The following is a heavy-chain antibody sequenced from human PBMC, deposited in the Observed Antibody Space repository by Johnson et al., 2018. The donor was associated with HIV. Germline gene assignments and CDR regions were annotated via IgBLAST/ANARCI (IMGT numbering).Heavy chain of an antibody. D-gene: IGHD6-19*01. CDR1: GFTFSSYA. Sequence: VQLVESGGGVVQPGRSLRLSCAASGFTFSSYAMHWVRQAPGKGLEWVANIKQDGSEKYYVDSVKGRFTISRDNAKNTLYLQMNSLRAEDTAVYYCARHSGWSTGNDAFDIWGQGTMVTVSS. CDR2: IKQDGSEK. J-gene: IGHJ3*02. CDR3: ARHSGWSTGNDAFDI. V-gene: IGHV3-7*01.